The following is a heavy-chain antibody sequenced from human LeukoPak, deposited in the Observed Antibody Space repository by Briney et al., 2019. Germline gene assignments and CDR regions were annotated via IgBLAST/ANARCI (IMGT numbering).Heavy chain of an antibody. CDR2: IYTSGST. V-gene: IGHV4-4*07. J-gene: IGHJ3*02. Sequence: PSETLSLTCTVSGGSISSYYWSWIRQPAGKGLEWIGRIYTSGSTNYNPSLKSRVTMSVDTSKNQFSLKLSSVTAADPALSYCGRDWGPPGAFDIWGKGKMVTVSS. D-gene: IGHD7-27*01. CDR3: GRDWGPPGAFDI. CDR1: GGSISSYY.